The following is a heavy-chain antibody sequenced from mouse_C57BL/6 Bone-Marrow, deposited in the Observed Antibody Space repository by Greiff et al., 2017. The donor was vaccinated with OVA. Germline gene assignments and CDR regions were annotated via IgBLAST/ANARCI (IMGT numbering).Heavy chain of an antibody. V-gene: IGHV6-3*01. J-gene: IGHJ4*01. CDR2: IRLKSDNYAT. CDR1: GFTFSNYW. CDR3: TGYYSSSYAMDY. Sequence: EVKLEESGGGLVQPGGSLKLSCVASGFTFSNYWMNWVRQSPEKGLEWVAQIRLKSDNYATHYAESVKGRFTISRDDSKSSVYLQMNNLRAEDTGIYYCTGYYSSSYAMDYWGQGTSVTVSS. D-gene: IGHD2-5*01.